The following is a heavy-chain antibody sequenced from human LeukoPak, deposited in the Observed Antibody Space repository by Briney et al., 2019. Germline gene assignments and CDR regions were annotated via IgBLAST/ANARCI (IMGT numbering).Heavy chain of an antibody. CDR1: GGSFSGYY. V-gene: IGHV4-34*01. D-gene: IGHD2-8*01. CDR2: IYHSGST. CDR3: ARGFKCTNGVCQPIDY. J-gene: IGHJ4*02. Sequence: SETLSLTCAVYGGSFSGYYWSWIRQPPGKGLEWIGEIYHSGSTNYNPSLKSRVTISVDKSKNQFSLKLSSVTAADTAVYYCARGFKCTNGVCQPIDYWGQGTLVTVSS.